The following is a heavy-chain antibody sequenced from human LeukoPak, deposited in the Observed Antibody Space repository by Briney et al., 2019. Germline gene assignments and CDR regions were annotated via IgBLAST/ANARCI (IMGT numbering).Heavy chain of an antibody. CDR1: GFTFSAYR. V-gene: IGHV3-7*05. J-gene: IGHJ4*02. CDR3: ANDLRLGGRGPEN. CDR2: INQDGSET. Sequence: GGSLRLSCAASGFTFSAYRMSWVRQAPGKGLEWVADINQDGSETYHVASMKGRFTISRDNAKNSLHLQMNSLRAEDTAVYFWANDLRLGGRGPENWGQGTLVTVSS. D-gene: IGHD3-16*01.